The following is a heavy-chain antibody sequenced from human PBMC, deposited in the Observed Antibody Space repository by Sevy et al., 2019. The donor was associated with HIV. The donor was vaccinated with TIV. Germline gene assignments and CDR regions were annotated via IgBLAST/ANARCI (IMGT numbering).Heavy chain of an antibody. CDR1: GVTFSNYA. Sequence: GGSLRLSCAASGVTFSNYAMNWVRQAPGKGLEWVSTITGSGGTTSYTDSVKGRFTISRDNSKNTLYLQITSLRAEDTAVYYCAKWGTLIVVVTPSWYFALWGRGTLVTVSS. J-gene: IGHJ2*01. CDR2: ITGSGGTT. D-gene: IGHD3-22*01. CDR3: AKWGTLIVVVTPSWYFAL. V-gene: IGHV3-23*01.